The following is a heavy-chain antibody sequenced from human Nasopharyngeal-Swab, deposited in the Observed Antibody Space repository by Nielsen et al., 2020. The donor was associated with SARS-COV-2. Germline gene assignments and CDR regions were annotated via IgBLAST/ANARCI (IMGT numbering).Heavy chain of an antibody. D-gene: IGHD3-22*01. Sequence: WIRQPPGKGLEWIGEINHSGSTNYNPSLKRRVTISVDTSKNQFSLKLSSVTAADTAVYYCARERGGPRDDSSGYLYYFDYWGQGTLVTVSS. J-gene: IGHJ4*02. CDR3: ARERGGPRDDSSGYLYYFDY. CDR2: INHSGST. V-gene: IGHV4-34*01.